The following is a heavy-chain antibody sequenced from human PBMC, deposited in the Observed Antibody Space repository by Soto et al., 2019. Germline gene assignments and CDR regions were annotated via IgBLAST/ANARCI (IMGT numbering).Heavy chain of an antibody. CDR3: ALAPKGFEA. Sequence: QVQLVQSGAEVKKPGSSVKVSCKASGGTFSSYAISWVRQAPGQGLEWMGGIIPIFGTASYEQKFQGRVTXXADESTGTAYMELSRLRSADTAVYYCALAPKGFEAWGQGTLDAVSS. CDR2: IIPIFGTA. J-gene: IGHJ5*02. V-gene: IGHV1-69*12. CDR1: GGTFSSYA. D-gene: IGHD3-3*02.